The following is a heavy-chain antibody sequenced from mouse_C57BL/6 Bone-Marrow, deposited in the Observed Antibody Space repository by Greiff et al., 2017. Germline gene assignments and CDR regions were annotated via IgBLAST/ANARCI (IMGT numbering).Heavy chain of an antibody. CDR3: ARFVDYDLDY. D-gene: IGHD2-4*01. CDR1: GFTFSDYY. CDR2: ISNGGGST. V-gene: IGHV5-12*01. J-gene: IGHJ4*01. Sequence: EVKVVESGGGLVQPGGSLKLSCAASGFTFSDYYMYWVRQTPEKRLEWVAYISNGGGSTYYPDTVKGRFTISRDNAKNTLYLQMSRLKSEDTAMYYCARFVDYDLDYWSQGTSVTVSS.